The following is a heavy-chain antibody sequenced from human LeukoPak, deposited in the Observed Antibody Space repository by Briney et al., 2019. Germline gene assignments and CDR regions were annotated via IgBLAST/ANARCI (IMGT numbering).Heavy chain of an antibody. J-gene: IGHJ6*03. Sequence: GGSLRLSCAASGFTVSFNYMSWVRQAPGKGLEWISVIYSGGSTYYADSVKGRFTISRDDSKNTLYLQMNSLRAEDTAIYYCARAQWRTYSYYYMDVWGKGTTITVSS. D-gene: IGHD6-19*01. CDR1: GFTVSFNY. V-gene: IGHV3-53*01. CDR2: IYSGGST. CDR3: ARAQWRTYSYYYMDV.